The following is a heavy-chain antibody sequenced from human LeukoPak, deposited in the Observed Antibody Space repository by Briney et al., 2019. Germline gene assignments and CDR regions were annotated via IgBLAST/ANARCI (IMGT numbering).Heavy chain of an antibody. CDR3: ARAQYYDFWSGQYPLGY. Sequence: ASVKVSCKASGYTFTGYYMHWVRQAPGQGLEWMGWINPNSGGTNYAQKFQGGVTMTRDTSISTAYMELSRLRSDDTAVYYCARAQYYDFWSGQYPLGYWGQGTLVTVSS. CDR1: GYTFTGYY. CDR2: INPNSGGT. V-gene: IGHV1-2*02. D-gene: IGHD3-3*01. J-gene: IGHJ4*02.